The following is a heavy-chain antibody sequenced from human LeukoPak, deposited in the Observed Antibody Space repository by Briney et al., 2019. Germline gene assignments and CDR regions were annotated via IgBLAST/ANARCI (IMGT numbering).Heavy chain of an antibody. Sequence: GRSLRLSCAATGFSFKDYCMHWVRQPPGKGLEWVSSINLNDGGTDYADSVKGRFTISRDNAKNSLYLQLSSLRPEDTGLYYCAKHMRATNTYSFFGLDVWGQGTTVTVSS. CDR3: AKHMRATNTYSFFGLDV. J-gene: IGHJ6*02. D-gene: IGHD1-26*01. V-gene: IGHV3-9*01. CDR1: GFSFKDYC. CDR2: INLNDGGT.